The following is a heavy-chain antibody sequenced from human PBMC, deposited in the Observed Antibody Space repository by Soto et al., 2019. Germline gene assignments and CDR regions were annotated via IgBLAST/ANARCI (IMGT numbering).Heavy chain of an antibody. J-gene: IGHJ4*02. CDR1: AFTFSTSA. CDR2: ISYDGYTK. CDR3: AKEGTRASFDH. V-gene: IGHV3-30*18. Sequence: QVQLVESGGGVVQPGRSLRLSCAASAFTFSTSAMHWVRQAPGKGLEWVSVISYDGYTKYYADSVKGRFSISRDNSKNTVYLQMNGLRVGDTAVYFCAKEGTRASFDHWGQGVLVTVAS.